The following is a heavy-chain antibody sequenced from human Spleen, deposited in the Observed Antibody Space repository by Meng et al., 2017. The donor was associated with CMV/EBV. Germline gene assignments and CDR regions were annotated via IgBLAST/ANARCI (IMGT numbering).Heavy chain of an antibody. J-gene: IGHJ4*02. D-gene: IGHD5-18*01. V-gene: IGHV1-2*02. CDR1: GYTFTSYG. CDR3: ASAVAMACFDY. Sequence: QLGPSGAEVKKPGASVKVSCKASGYTFTSYGISWVRQAPGQGLEWMGWINPNSGGTNYAQKFQGRVTMTRDTSISTAYMELSRLRSDDTAVYYCASAVAMACFDYWGQGTLVTVSS. CDR2: INPNSGGT.